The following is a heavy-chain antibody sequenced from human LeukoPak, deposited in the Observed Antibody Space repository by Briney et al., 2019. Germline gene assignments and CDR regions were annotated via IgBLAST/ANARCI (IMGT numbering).Heavy chain of an antibody. CDR1: GFTFSIYS. V-gene: IGHV3-21*01. J-gene: IGHJ4*02. D-gene: IGHD5-12*01. Sequence: GGSLRLSCAASGFTFSIYSMNWVRQAPGKGLEWVSSISSSSSYIYYADSVKGRFTISRDNAKNSLYLQMNSLRAEDTAVYYCARVIVATMVRQYYFDYWGQGTLVTVSS. CDR2: ISSSSSYI. CDR3: ARVIVATMVRQYYFDY.